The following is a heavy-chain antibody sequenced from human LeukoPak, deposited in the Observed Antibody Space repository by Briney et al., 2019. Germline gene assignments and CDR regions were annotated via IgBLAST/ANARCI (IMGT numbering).Heavy chain of an antibody. Sequence: ASVKVSCKASGYSFTNYDISWVRQAPGQGLEWMGWISVYNGNTNYAQKLQGRVTMTTDTSTSTAYMELRSLRSDDTAVYYCATRKWDGEDGSWDQGTLVTVSS. J-gene: IGHJ5*02. CDR2: ISVYNGNT. CDR3: ATRKWDGEDGS. D-gene: IGHD3-10*01. V-gene: IGHV1-18*01. CDR1: GYSFTNYD.